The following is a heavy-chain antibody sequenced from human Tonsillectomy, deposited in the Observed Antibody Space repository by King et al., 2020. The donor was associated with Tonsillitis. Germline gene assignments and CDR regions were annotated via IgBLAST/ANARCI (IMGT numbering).Heavy chain of an antibody. CDR1: VFTFDDYG. CDR2: ISWTGGGT. CDR3: ARDLGGSYKGVDY. J-gene: IGHJ4*02. D-gene: IGHD1-26*01. Sequence: VQLVESGGGVVRPGGSLRLSCAAAVFTFDDYGMSWVRQAPGKGLEWFSVISWTGGGTGYADSVKGRLTHSRCNAKNSLYLQMNNLRAEDTALYYCARDLGGSYKGVDYWGQGNLVTVSS. V-gene: IGHV3-20*04.